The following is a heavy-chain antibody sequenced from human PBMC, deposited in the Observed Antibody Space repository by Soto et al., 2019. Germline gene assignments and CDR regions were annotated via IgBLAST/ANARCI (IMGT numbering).Heavy chain of an antibody. CDR3: ARXFRPYYYDSSGYYLFDY. D-gene: IGHD3-22*01. J-gene: IGHJ4*02. V-gene: IGHV1-69*13. CDR1: GGTFSSYA. CDR2: IIPIFGTA. Sequence: SVKVSCKASGGTFSSYAISWVRQAPGQGLEWMGGIIPIFGTANYAQKFQGRVTITADESTSTAYMELSSLRSEDTAVYYCARXFRPYYYDSSGYYLFDYWGQGTLVTVSS.